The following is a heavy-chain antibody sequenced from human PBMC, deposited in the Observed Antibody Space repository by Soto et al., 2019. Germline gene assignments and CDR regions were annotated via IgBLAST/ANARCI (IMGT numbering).Heavy chain of an antibody. CDR3: TRSSSGKYYFDY. Sequence: QVQLVQSGAEVKKPGASVKVSCKASGYTFTSSGISWVRQAPGQGLEWMGWISGYNGNTNYAQMLQGRVTMTTDTSTSPAYMELRILRSDDTAVYYCTRSSSGKYYFDYWGQGTLVTVSS. V-gene: IGHV1-18*01. CDR2: ISGYNGNT. J-gene: IGHJ4*02. CDR1: GYTFTSSG. D-gene: IGHD1-26*01.